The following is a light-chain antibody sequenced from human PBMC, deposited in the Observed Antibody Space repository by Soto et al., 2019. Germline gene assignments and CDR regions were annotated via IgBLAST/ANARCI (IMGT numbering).Light chain of an antibody. J-gene: IGKJ1*01. CDR1: QSIDNRY. Sequence: EIVLTQSPGTLSSSPGERATLSCRASQSIDNRYFAWYQHKPGQAPRLLIYATSSRATGIPDRFGGSGSGKYFIFPINCREREDFAVYYGRQFLASSWTFGKGTRV. V-gene: IGKV3-20*01. CDR3: RQFLASSWT. CDR2: ATS.